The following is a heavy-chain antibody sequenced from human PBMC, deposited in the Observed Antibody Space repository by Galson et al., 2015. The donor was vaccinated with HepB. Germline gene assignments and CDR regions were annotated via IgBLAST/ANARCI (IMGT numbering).Heavy chain of an antibody. J-gene: IGHJ4*02. Sequence: SVKVSCKASGYTFTGYYMHWVRQAPGQGLEWMGWINPNSGGTNYAQKFQGRVTMTRDTSISTAYMELSRLRSDDTAVYYCARGGGTMIVYFDYRGQGTLVTVSS. V-gene: IGHV1-2*02. CDR3: ARGGGTMIVYFDY. CDR1: GYTFTGYY. D-gene: IGHD3-22*01. CDR2: INPNSGGT.